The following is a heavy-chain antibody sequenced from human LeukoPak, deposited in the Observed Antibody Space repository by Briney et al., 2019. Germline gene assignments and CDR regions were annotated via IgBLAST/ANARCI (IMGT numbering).Heavy chain of an antibody. D-gene: IGHD1-26*01. J-gene: IGHJ4*02. CDR3: ATDRSVGATYRFDH. V-gene: IGHV3-7*01. Sequence: GGSLRLSCAASGFTFSIYWMTWVRQAPGQGLEWVANIKQDGSEKYYVDSVKGRFTISRDNAKNSLFLQMNSLRAEDTAVYYCATDRSVGATYRFDHWGQGTLVTVSS. CDR2: IKQDGSEK. CDR1: GFTFSIYW.